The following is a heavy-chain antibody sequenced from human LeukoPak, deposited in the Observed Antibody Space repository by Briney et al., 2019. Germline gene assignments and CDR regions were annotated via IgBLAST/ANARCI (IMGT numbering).Heavy chain of an antibody. V-gene: IGHV4-59*01. J-gene: IGHJ4*02. D-gene: IGHD2-8*01. CDR3: ARHILYIRIGFDY. CDR2: IYYSGST. CDR1: GGSISSYY. Sequence: SETLSLTCTVSGGSISSYYWSWIRQPPGKGLEWIGYIYYSGSTNYNPSLKSRVTISVDTSKNQFSLKLSSVTAADTAVYYCARHILYIRIGFDYWGQGTLVTVSS.